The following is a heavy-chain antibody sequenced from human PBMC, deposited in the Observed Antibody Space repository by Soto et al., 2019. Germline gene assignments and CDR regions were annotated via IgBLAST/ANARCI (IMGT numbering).Heavy chain of an antibody. CDR1: NDSLSSHF. J-gene: IGHJ4*02. D-gene: IGHD2-15*01. V-gene: IGHV1-46*01. CDR2: INPGPSSA. Sequence: GASVKVSCKASNDSLSSHFIHWVRQAPGEGLEWMGIINPGPSSASYSKEFQGRLTLTSDMPSRTVYMQLSNLRSDDTAVYYCAGASSRVSSVVAAYWGQGTLVTVSS. CDR3: AGASSRVSSVVAAY.